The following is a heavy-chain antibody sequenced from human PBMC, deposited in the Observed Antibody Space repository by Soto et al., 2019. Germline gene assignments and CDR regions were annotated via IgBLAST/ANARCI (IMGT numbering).Heavy chain of an antibody. J-gene: IGHJ4*01. CDR1: GFTFSNAW. D-gene: IGHD3-10*01. CDR2: SYSSGST. Sequence: GSLRLSCAASGFTFSNAWMNWIRQPPGKALEWLGYSYSSGSTNYNPSLKSRVSISLDTSKNQFSLKLTSVTAADTAVYYCTRGSHFYYFDYWGHGTLVTVSS. V-gene: IGHV4-59*01. CDR3: TRGSHFYYFDY.